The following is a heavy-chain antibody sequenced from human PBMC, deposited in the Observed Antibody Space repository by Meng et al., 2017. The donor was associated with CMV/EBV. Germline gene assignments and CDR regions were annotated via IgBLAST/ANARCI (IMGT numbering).Heavy chain of an antibody. J-gene: IGHJ5*02. Sequence: YGGSFSGYYWSWIRQPPGKGLEWIEEINHSRSTDYNPSLRSRVTISVDTPKNQFSLKLSSVTAADTAVYYCARRVGRVVPAAIHWFDPWGQGTLVTVSS. CDR2: INHSRST. CDR3: ARRVGRVVPAAIHWFDP. CDR1: GGSFSGYY. V-gene: IGHV4-34*01. D-gene: IGHD2-2*01.